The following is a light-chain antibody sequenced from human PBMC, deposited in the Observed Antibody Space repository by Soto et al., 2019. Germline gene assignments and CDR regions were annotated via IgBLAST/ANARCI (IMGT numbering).Light chain of an antibody. CDR3: TSYTTRSTLSYV. CDR2: EVS. J-gene: IGLJ1*01. V-gene: IGLV2-14*01. CDR1: SSDIGAYNY. Sequence: QSALTQPASVSGSPGQSITISCTGTSSDIGAYNYVSWYQQHPGKAPKLMVYEVSDRPSGISDRFSGSKSGDSASLTISGLQAEDEADYYCTSYTTRSTLSYVFGTGTQVTVL.